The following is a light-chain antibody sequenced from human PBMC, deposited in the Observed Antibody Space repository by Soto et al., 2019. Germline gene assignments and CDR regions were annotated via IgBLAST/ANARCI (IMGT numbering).Light chain of an antibody. J-gene: IGKJ1*01. CDR2: GAS. V-gene: IGKV3-20*01. CDR1: QSVSSSY. Sequence: EIVLTQSPGTLSLSPGERVTLSCRASQSVSSSYLAWYQQKPGQAPRLLIYGASGRATGIPDRFSGSGSGTDFTLTISRLEPEDFAVYYCQQYGSSPWTFGQETKVEIK. CDR3: QQYGSSPWT.